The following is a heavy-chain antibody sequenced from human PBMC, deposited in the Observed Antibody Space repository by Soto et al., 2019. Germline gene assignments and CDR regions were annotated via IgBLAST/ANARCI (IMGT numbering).Heavy chain of an antibody. D-gene: IGHD1-26*01. CDR2: IYYSGST. CDR1: GGSISSGGYY. Sequence: SETLSLTCTVSGGSISSGGYYWSWIRQHPGKGLEWIGYIYYSGSTYYNPSLKSRVTISVDTSKNQFSLKLSSVTAADTAVYYCARVGSLLYYMDVWGKGTTVTVSS. V-gene: IGHV4-31*03. J-gene: IGHJ6*03. CDR3: ARVGSLLYYMDV.